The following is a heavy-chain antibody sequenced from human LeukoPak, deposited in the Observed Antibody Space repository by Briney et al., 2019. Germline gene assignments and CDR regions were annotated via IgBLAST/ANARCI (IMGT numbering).Heavy chain of an antibody. D-gene: IGHD1-26*01. Sequence: GESLKISCKGSGYSFSTYWIGWVRQMPGKGLEWMGIIYPDDSDTRYSPSFQGQVIISADKSINTAYLQWSSLKASDTATYYCATSNGRWFDSWGQGTLVTVSS. J-gene: IGHJ5*01. CDR3: ATSNGRWFDS. CDR1: GYSFSTYW. CDR2: IYPDDSDT. V-gene: IGHV5-51*01.